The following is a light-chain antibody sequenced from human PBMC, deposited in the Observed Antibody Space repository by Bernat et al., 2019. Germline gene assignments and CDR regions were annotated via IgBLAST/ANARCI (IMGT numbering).Light chain of an antibody. CDR3: NSRDSSGKHLGG. J-gene: IGLJ2*01. Sequence: SSELTQDPAVSVALGQTARITCQGDSLRMYYASWYQAKPGQAPLLVIYGQNNRPSGIPDRFSGSSSGNTASLTITGTQAEEEAEYYCNSRDSSGKHLGGFGGGTQLTVL. CDR2: GQN. V-gene: IGLV3-19*01. CDR1: SLRMYY.